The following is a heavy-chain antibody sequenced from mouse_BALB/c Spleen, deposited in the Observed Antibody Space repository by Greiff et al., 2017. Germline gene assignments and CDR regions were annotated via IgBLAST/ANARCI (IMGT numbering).Heavy chain of an antibody. Sequence: EVMLVESGGGLVQPGGSLKLSCAASGFTFSSYTMSWVRQTPEKRLEWVAYISNGGGSTYYPDTVKGRFTISRDNAKNTLYLQMSSLKSEDTAMYYCAGRGLTTGLYWYFDVWGAGTTVTVSS. V-gene: IGHV5-12-2*01. J-gene: IGHJ1*01. CDR1: GFTFSSYT. D-gene: IGHD1-1*01. CDR3: AGRGLTTGLYWYFDV. CDR2: ISNGGGST.